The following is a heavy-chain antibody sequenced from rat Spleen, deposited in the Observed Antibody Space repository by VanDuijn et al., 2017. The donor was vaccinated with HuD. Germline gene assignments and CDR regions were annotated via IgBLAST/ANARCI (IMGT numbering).Heavy chain of an antibody. CDR3: ATDTFYDGTYYPGGFDY. Sequence: EVQLVESGGGLVQPGRSLKLSCVASGFTFNNNWMTWIRQTPGKGLEWVAYISTGGDNTYYRDSVKGRFTISRDNAKSTLYLQLDSLRSEDTATYYCATDTFYDGTYYPGGFDYWGQGVMVTVSS. D-gene: IGHD1-12*02. J-gene: IGHJ2*01. V-gene: IGHV5-27*01. CDR1: GFTFNNNW. CDR2: ISTGGDNT.